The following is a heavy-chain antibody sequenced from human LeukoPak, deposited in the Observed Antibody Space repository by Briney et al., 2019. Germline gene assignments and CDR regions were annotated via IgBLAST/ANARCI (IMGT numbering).Heavy chain of an antibody. Sequence: SETLSLTCTVSGGSISSYYWSWIRQPPGKGLEWIGYIYYSGSTNYNPSLKSRVTISVDTSKNQFSLKLSSVTAADTAVYYCAGARYDFWSGLTSPFDYWGPGTLVTVSS. CDR3: AGARYDFWSGLTSPFDY. D-gene: IGHD3-3*01. CDR2: IYYSGST. CDR1: GGSISSYY. J-gene: IGHJ4*02. V-gene: IGHV4-59*01.